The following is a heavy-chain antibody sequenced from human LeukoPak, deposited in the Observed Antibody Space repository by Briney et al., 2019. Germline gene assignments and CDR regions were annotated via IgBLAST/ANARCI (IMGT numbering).Heavy chain of an antibody. D-gene: IGHD3-22*01. J-gene: IGHJ4*02. CDR3: AVLDSSGYRTPFSDY. CDR2: IYHSGST. Sequence: PSETLSLTCTVSGGSISTITYYWGWIRQPPGKGLEWIGSIYHSGSTYYNPSLKSRVTISVDTSKNQFSLKLSSVAAADTAVYYCAVLDSSGYRTPFSDYWGQGTLVTVSS. V-gene: IGHV4-39*07. CDR1: GGSISTITYY.